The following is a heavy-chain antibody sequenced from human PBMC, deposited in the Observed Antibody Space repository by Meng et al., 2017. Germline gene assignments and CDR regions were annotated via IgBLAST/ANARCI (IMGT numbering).Heavy chain of an antibody. CDR3: ASNDGTGDRTGGDY. CDR2: IVPIFGTA. V-gene: IGHV1-69*01. CDR1: GGTFSSYA. D-gene: IGHD7-27*01. Sequence: GELVQCGVEVKRPGSSVKVSCKASGGTFSSYASSWVRQAPGQGFEWMGGIVPIFGTANNAQKFQGRVTITADESTSTAYMELSSLRSEDTAVYYCASNDGTGDRTGGDYWGQGTLVTSPQ. J-gene: IGHJ4*02.